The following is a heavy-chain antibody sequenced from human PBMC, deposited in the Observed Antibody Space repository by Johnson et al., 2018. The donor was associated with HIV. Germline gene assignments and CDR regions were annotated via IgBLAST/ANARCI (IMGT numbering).Heavy chain of an antibody. V-gene: IGHV3-66*01. CDR1: GFTFSSYA. Sequence: EQLVESGGGVVQPGRSLRLSCAASGFTFSSYAMSWVRQAPGKGLEWVSVIYSGGSTYYADSVKGRFTISRDNSKNTLYLQMNSLRAEDTAVYYCAKDHGWSRGWLFDAFDIWGQGTMVTVSS. CDR3: AKDHGWSRGWLFDAFDI. CDR2: IYSGGST. D-gene: IGHD6-19*01. J-gene: IGHJ3*02.